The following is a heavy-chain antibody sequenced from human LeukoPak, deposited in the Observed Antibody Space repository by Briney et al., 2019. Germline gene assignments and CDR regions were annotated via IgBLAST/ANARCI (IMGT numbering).Heavy chain of an antibody. CDR1: GYTFTPSF. V-gene: IGHV1-2*02. Sequence: ASVKVCCKPSGYTFTPSFMNWGRRSPGQRLKCLGWINPNSGSTNYAQKFQGRVTMTRDTSISTAYMELSRLRSDDTAVYYCARGTVPAAPINWFDPWGQGTLVTVSS. CDR2: INPNSGST. D-gene: IGHD2-2*01. CDR3: ARGTVPAAPINWFDP. J-gene: IGHJ5*02.